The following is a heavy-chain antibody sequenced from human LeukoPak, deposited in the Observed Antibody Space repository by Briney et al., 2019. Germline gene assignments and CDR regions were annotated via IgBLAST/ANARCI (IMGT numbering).Heavy chain of an antibody. CDR3: ARAGIPRYNWNSGYFDY. CDR2: INPNSGGT. D-gene: IGHD1-20*01. J-gene: IGHJ4*02. Sequence: ASVKVSCKASGYTFTGYYMHWVRQAPGQGLEWMGWINPNSGGTNYAQKFQGRVTMTRDTSISTAYMELSRLRSDDTAAYYCARAGIPRYNWNSGYFDYWGQGTLVTVSS. V-gene: IGHV1-2*02. CDR1: GYTFTGYY.